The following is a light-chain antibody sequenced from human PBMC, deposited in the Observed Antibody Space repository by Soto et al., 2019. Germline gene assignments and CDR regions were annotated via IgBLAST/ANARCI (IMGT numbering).Light chain of an antibody. Sequence: QSALTQPASVSGSPGQSITISCTGTSSDVGGYNYVSWYQQHPGKAPKLMIYDVSNRPSGASNRFSGSKSGNTASLTISGLQAEDEADYYCSSYTSSSTPHVVFGGGTKLTVL. CDR2: DVS. CDR1: SSDVGGYNY. CDR3: SSYTSSSTPHVV. J-gene: IGLJ2*01. V-gene: IGLV2-14*01.